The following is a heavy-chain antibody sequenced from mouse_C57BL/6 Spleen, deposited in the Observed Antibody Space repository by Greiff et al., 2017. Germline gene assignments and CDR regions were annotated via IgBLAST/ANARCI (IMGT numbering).Heavy chain of an antibody. CDR2: IRNKANGYTT. D-gene: IGHD1-1*01. V-gene: IGHV7-3*01. CDR1: GFTFTDYY. CDR3: ARDAGVTTVVATKYFDV. Sequence: EVMLVESGGGLVQPGGSLSLSCAASGFTFTDYYMSWVRQPPGKALEWLGFIRNKANGYTTEYSASVKGRFTISRDNSQSILYLQMNALRAEDSATYYCARDAGVTTVVATKYFDVWGTGTTVTVSS. J-gene: IGHJ1*03.